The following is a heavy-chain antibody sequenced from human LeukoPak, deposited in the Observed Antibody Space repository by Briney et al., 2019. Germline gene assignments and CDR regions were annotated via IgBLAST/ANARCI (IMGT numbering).Heavy chain of an antibody. CDR1: GYTFTGYY. D-gene: IGHD1-1*01. Sequence: ASVKVSCKASGYTFTGYYMHWVRQAPGQGLEWMGRINPNSGGTNYAQKFQGRVTITRNTSISTAYMELSSLRSEDTAVYYCARELERDAFDIWGQGTMVTVSS. V-gene: IGHV1-2*06. CDR2: INPNSGGT. J-gene: IGHJ3*02. CDR3: ARELERDAFDI.